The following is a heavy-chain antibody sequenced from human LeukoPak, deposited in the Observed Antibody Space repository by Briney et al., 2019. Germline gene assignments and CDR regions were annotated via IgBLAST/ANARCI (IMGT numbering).Heavy chain of an antibody. CDR3: ARQDGPYYYGMDV. J-gene: IGHJ6*02. Sequence: GESLKISCQGSGFSFTSYWIGWVRQMPGQGLEWMGIIYPSDSDTRYSPSFQGQVTISADKSLSTAYLQWSSLKASDTAMYYCARQDGPYYYGMDVWGQGTTVTVSS. CDR2: IYPSDSDT. D-gene: IGHD5-24*01. V-gene: IGHV5-51*01. CDR1: GFSFTSYW.